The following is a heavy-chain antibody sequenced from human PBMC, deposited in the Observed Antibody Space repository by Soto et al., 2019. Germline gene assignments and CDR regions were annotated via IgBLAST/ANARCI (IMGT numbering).Heavy chain of an antibody. D-gene: IGHD5-18*01. Sequence: QVQLQESGPGLVKPLQTLSLSCTVSGGSISSAAYYWSWIRQHPGKGLEWIGYISHSGSTYYTPSLKSRVIISADTSKNQFSLNLTSVTAAVTAVYYCAREYTYGSNFFDCWGQGALVTVSS. V-gene: IGHV4-31*03. J-gene: IGHJ4*02. CDR3: AREYTYGSNFFDC. CDR1: GGSISSAAYY. CDR2: ISHSGST.